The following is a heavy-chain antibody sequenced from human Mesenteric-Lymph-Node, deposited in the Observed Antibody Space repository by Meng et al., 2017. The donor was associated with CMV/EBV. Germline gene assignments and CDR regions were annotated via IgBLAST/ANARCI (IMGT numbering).Heavy chain of an antibody. CDR1: GGTFNSYV. CDR3: ARDPMYSGSSTSYFDY. Sequence: SVKVSCKAIGGTFNSYVISWVRQAPGQGLEWMGGTIPVLGPTNYAQKFQGRVTITTDDSRTTAYMELSSLRSEDTAVYYCARDPMYSGSSTSYFDYWGQGTLVTVSS. CDR2: TIPVLGPT. V-gene: IGHV1-69*05. J-gene: IGHJ4*02. D-gene: IGHD1-26*01.